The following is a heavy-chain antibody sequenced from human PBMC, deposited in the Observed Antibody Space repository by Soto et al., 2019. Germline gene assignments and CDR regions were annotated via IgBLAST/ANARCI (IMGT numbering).Heavy chain of an antibody. CDR1: SGSISVTNVF. Sequence: LSLTCTVSSGSISVTNVFWGWVRQPPGKGLEWIGNVDYSGTAYFSPSLATRVTFHVDTSKNQFSLTLYSVTAADTAVYYCARITGRHLDSWGQGSQVSVS. CDR3: ARITGRHLDS. D-gene: IGHD1-20*01. V-gene: IGHV4-39*01. CDR2: VDYSGTA. J-gene: IGHJ4*02.